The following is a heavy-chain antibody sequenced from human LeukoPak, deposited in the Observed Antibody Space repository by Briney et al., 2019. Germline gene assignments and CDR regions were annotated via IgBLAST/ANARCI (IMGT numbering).Heavy chain of an antibody. CDR3: AEAPVTSCRGAFCYPFDY. J-gene: IGHJ4*02. CDR1: GFTFSSYE. D-gene: IGHD2-15*01. Sequence: PGGSLRLSCAASGFTFSSYEMNWVRQAPGKGLEGVAAMSSSDGGRCYAASVRGRFTISRDTSRGPLYLQMNSLRAEDAAVYYCAEAPVTSCRGAFCYPFDYWGQGTLVTVSS. V-gene: IGHV3-23*01. CDR2: MSSSDGGR.